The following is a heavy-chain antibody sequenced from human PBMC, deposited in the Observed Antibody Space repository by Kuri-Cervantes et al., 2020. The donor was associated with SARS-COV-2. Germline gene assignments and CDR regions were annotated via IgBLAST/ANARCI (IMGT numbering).Heavy chain of an antibody. CDR1: GYTLTELS. J-gene: IGHJ6*02. V-gene: IGHV1-24*01. CDR2: FDPEDGET. Sequence: ASVKVSCKVSGYTLTELSMHWVRQAPGKGLEWMGGFDPEDGETIYAQKFQGRVTITADKSTSTAYMELSSLRSEDTAVYYCATVGPRGVPYYYYYGMDVWGQGTTVTVSS. D-gene: IGHD3-10*01. CDR3: ATVGPRGVPYYYYYGMDV.